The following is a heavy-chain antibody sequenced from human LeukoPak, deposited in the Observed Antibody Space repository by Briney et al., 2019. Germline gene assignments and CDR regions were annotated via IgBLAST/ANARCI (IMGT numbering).Heavy chain of an antibody. V-gene: IGHV1-46*01. CDR2: INPSGGST. CDR1: GYTFTKYY. CDR3: ASNSRLWFGESTQHYYYYYMDV. J-gene: IGHJ6*03. Sequence: GASVKVSCKASGYTFTKYYIHWVRQAPGQGLEWMGLINPSGGSTRYAQKFQGRVTMTRDMSTSTVYMELSSLRSEDTAVYYCASNSRLWFGESTQHYYYYYMDVWGKGTTVTVSS. D-gene: IGHD3-10*01.